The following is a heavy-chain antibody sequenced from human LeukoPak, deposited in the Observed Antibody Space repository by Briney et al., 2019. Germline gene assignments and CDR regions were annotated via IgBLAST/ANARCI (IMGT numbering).Heavy chain of an antibody. CDR1: GFTFSNCG. CDR3: ASQGLYDSSGYYPDY. CDR2: IWYDGNNK. Sequence: PGGSLRLSCAASGFTFSNCGMHWVRQAPGKGLEWVAVIWYDGNNKYYADSVKGRFTISRDNSKNTLYLQMNGLRAEDTAVYYCASQGLYDSSGYYPDYWGQGTLVTVSS. V-gene: IGHV3-33*01. J-gene: IGHJ4*02. D-gene: IGHD3-22*01.